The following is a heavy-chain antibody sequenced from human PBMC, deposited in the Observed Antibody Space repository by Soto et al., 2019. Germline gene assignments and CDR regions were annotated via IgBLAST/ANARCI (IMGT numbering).Heavy chain of an antibody. V-gene: IGHV4-30-4*01. CDR1: GGSISSGDYY. CDR3: ARAMVVTQTWFAP. Sequence: PSETLSLTCTVSGGSISSGDYYWSWIRQPPGKGLEWIGYIYYSGSTYYNPSLKSRVTISVDTSKNQFSLKLSSVTAADTAVYYCARAMVVTQTWFAPWGQGTLVTVSS. D-gene: IGHD2-21*02. CDR2: IYYSGST. J-gene: IGHJ5*02.